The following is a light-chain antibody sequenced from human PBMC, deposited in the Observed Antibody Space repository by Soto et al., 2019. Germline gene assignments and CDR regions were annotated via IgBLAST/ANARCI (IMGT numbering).Light chain of an antibody. CDR2: GHS. Sequence: QTVVTQPPSVSGAPGQTVTISCIGSSSNIGTGYDVHWYQQLPRAAPKLLIYGHSNRPSGVPDRFSGSKSGTSASLAITGLQAEDEADYYCQSYDSSLSGSVFGGGTKLTVL. CDR3: QSYDSSLSGSV. V-gene: IGLV1-40*01. J-gene: IGLJ2*01. CDR1: SSNIGTGYD.